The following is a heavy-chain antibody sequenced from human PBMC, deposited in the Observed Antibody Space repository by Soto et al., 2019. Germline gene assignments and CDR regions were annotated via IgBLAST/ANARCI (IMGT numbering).Heavy chain of an antibody. D-gene: IGHD1-26*01. Sequence: EVQLVESGGGLVQPGWSLRLSCADSGFTFSSYSMNWVRQAPGKGLELVSSISSSSSTIYYADSVKGRFTIDRDNAKNALYLQMNSLRDEYTAVYYCAIDWSYQSLCGQGPLVTVSS. CDR3: AIDWSYQSL. J-gene: IGHJ4*02. CDR2: ISSSSSTI. V-gene: IGHV3-48*02. CDR1: GFTFSSYS.